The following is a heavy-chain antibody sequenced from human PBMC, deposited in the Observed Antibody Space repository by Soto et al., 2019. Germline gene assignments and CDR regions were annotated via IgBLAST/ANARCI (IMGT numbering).Heavy chain of an antibody. Sequence: PGGSLRLSCAASGFTFSSYWMHWVRQAPGKGLVWVSRIKNDGRSTTYADSVKGRFTISRDNAKNTLYLQMNSLRAEDTAVYYCVRDRAYSGYDNWGQGTLVTVSS. CDR2: IKNDGRST. J-gene: IGHJ4*02. CDR3: VRDRAYSGYDN. D-gene: IGHD5-12*01. CDR1: GFTFSSYW. V-gene: IGHV3-74*01.